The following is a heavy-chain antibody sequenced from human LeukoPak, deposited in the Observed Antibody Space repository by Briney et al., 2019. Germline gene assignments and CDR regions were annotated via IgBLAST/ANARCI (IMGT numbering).Heavy chain of an antibody. V-gene: IGHV1-69*04. J-gene: IGHJ6*02. CDR3: ARITITMVRGSLSYYGMDV. D-gene: IGHD3-10*01. CDR1: GGTFSSYA. CDR2: IIPILGIA. Sequence: SVKVSCKASGGTFSSYAISRVRQAPGQGLEWMGRIIPILGIANYAQKFQGRVTITADKSTSTAYMELSSLRSEDTAVYYCARITITMVRGSLSYYGMDVWGQGTTVTVSS.